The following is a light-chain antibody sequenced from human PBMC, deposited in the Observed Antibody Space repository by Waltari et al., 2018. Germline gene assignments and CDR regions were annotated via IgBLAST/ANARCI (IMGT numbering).Light chain of an antibody. Sequence: DIQMTQSPSSVSASVGDTVTITCRASQDINNWLAWFHQKPGKPPQLLISAASSLRSGVPSRFSGSGFGTDFTLTISNLQPADFTIYYCQKADSFPPYTFGQGTKVEIQ. J-gene: IGKJ2*01. CDR2: AAS. CDR1: QDINNW. CDR3: QKADSFPPYT. V-gene: IGKV1-12*01.